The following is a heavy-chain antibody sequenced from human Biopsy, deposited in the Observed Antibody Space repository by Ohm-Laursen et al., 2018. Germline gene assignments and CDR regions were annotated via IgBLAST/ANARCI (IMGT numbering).Heavy chain of an antibody. CDR2: INPSGSTT. V-gene: IGHV1-46*01. D-gene: IGHD6-19*01. CDR3: ARNTGWYGDLYYFDY. Sequence: AASVKVSCNTSGYSFTSYYMHWVRQAPGQGLEWMGMINPSGSTTSYPQIFQGRVTMTRDTSKSTVYMELSSLRSADTAVHFCARNTGWYGDLYYFDYWGQGTLVTVSS. J-gene: IGHJ4*02. CDR1: GYSFTSYY.